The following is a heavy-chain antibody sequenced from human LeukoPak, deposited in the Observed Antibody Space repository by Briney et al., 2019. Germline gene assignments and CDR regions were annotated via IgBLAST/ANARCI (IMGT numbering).Heavy chain of an antibody. J-gene: IGHJ5*02. Sequence: ASVKVSCKASGGTFSSYAISWVRQAPGQGLEWMGGIIPIFGTANYAQKFQGRVTITADESTSTAYMELSSLRSEDTAVYYCARGLSSGLGIGNWFDPWGQGTLVTVSS. CDR3: ARGLSSGLGIGNWFDP. V-gene: IGHV1-69*13. D-gene: IGHD7-27*01. CDR1: GGTFSSYA. CDR2: IIPIFGTA.